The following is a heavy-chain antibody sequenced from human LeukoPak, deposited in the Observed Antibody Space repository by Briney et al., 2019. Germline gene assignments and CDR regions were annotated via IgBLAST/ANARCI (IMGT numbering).Heavy chain of an antibody. CDR2: ISYSGST. Sequence: KASETLSLTCTVSGGSISSGRNYWSWIRQHPGKGLEWIGCISYSGSTYYNPSLKSRVTISVDTSRTQFSLKLSSVTAADTAVYYCARQQRGTVTSVDYWGQGTLVTVSS. CDR1: GGSISSGRNY. J-gene: IGHJ4*02. CDR3: ARQQRGTVTSVDY. V-gene: IGHV4-31*03. D-gene: IGHD4-17*01.